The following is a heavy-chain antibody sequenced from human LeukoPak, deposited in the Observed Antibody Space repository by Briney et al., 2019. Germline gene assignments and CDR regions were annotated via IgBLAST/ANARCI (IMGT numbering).Heavy chain of an antibody. Sequence: SETLSLTCTVSGGSISSSSYYWGWIRQPPGKGLEGIGSIYYSGSSNYNPSLKSRVTISLDTSKTQFSLKLSSVTAADTAVYYCARAFGPVTTFDFWGQGTLVTVSS. CDR3: ARAFGPVTTFDF. D-gene: IGHD4-17*01. J-gene: IGHJ4*02. V-gene: IGHV4-39*07. CDR2: IYYSGSS. CDR1: GGSISSSSYY.